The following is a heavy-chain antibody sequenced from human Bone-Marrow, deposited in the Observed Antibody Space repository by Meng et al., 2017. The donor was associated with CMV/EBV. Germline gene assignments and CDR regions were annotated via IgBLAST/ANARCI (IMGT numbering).Heavy chain of an antibody. J-gene: IGHJ6*02. CDR1: GFTFSSYD. D-gene: IGHD6-6*01. V-gene: IGHV3-13*01. CDR2: IGTAGDT. CDR3: ARAKSSSGSLSVLGMDV. Sequence: GESLKISCAASGFTFSSYDMHWVRQATGKGLEWVSAIGTAGDTYYPGSVKGRFTISRENAKNSLYLQMNSLRAGDTAVYYCARAKSSSGSLSVLGMDVWGQGNTVTVSS.